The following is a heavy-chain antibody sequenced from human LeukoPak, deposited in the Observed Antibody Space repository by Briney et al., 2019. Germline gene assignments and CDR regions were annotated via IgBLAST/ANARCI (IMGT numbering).Heavy chain of an antibody. CDR3: ARMAGYCSSTSCVYYYGMDV. CDR2: INHSGST. Sequence: SETLSLTCAVYGGSFSGYYWSWIRQPPGKGLEWIGEINHSGSTNYNPSLKSRVTISVDTSKNQFSPKLSSVTAADTAVYYCARMAGYCSSTSCVYYYGMDVWGQGTTVTVSS. D-gene: IGHD2-2*01. CDR1: GGSFSGYY. J-gene: IGHJ6*02. V-gene: IGHV4-34*01.